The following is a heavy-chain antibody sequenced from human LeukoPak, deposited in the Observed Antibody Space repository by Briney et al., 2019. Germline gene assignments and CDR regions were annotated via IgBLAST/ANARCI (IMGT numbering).Heavy chain of an antibody. CDR1: AFTFSSYS. CDR3: ARDPRGPTTYDSSARDSLDY. V-gene: IGHV3-21*01. J-gene: IGHJ4*02. CDR2: ISSSSSDI. Sequence: GGSLRLSCAAPAFTFSSYSMNWVRQAPGKGLGWVSSISSSSSDIYYADSMKGRFTISRDNAKNSLFLQMNSLRAEDTAVYYCARDPRGPTTYDSSARDSLDYWGQGTLVTVSS. D-gene: IGHD3-22*01.